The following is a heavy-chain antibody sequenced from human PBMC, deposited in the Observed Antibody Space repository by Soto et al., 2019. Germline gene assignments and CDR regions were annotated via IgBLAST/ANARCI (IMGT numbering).Heavy chain of an antibody. Sequence: SVKVSCKASGGTFSSYAISWVRQAPGQGFEWMGGIIPIFGTANYAQKFQGRVTITADESTSTAYMELSSLRSEDTAVYYCARVRTSFIVVVTAIFDYWGQGTLVTVSS. CDR1: GGTFSSYA. V-gene: IGHV1-69*13. D-gene: IGHD2-21*02. J-gene: IGHJ4*02. CDR2: IIPIFGTA. CDR3: ARVRTSFIVVVTAIFDY.